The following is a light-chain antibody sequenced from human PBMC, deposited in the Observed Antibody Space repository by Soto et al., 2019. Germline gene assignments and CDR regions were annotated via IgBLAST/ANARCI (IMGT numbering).Light chain of an antibody. J-gene: IGKJ1*01. CDR2: AAS. Sequence: DIQMTQSASSLSASVGRRVTITCRASQSISSYLNWYQQKPGKAPKLRIYAASSLQSGVPSRFSGSGSGTDFTLTISSLQPEDFATYYCQQSYSTPQTFGQGTKVDIK. CDR3: QQSYSTPQT. CDR1: QSISSY. V-gene: IGKV1-39*01.